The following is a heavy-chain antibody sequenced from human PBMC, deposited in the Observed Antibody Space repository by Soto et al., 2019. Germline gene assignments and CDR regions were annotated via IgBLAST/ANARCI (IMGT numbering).Heavy chain of an antibody. D-gene: IGHD5-12*01. V-gene: IGHV4-4*02. J-gene: IGHJ4*02. CDR3: ARHGRDGYNIGY. Sequence: PSETLSLTCDVSSGSISSGNWWSWVRQPPGKGLEWIGEIYHSGSTNYNPSLKSRVAISVDKSKNQFSLKLTSVTAADTAVYYCARHGRDGYNIGYWGQGTLVTVSS. CDR2: IYHSGST. CDR1: SGSISSGNW.